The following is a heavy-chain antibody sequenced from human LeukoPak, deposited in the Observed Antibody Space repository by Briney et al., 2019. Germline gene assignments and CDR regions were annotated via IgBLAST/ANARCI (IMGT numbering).Heavy chain of an antibody. Sequence: GGSLRLSCAASGFTFSNFAMMWVRQAPGTGLQWASTITGYGATFYADSVRGRFTIFRDTSMNTLFLQMNSLGAEDTAVYYCAKGAAAGKVDWFDPWGQGTLVTVSS. CDR1: GFTFSNFA. D-gene: IGHD6-13*01. CDR3: AKGAAAGKVDWFDP. CDR2: ITGYGAT. V-gene: IGHV3-23*01. J-gene: IGHJ5*02.